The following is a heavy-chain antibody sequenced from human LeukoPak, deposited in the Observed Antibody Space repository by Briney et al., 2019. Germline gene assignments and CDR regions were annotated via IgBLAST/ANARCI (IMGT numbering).Heavy chain of an antibody. Sequence: SETLSLTCTVSGGSISSYYWSWIRQPAGKGLEWIGRIYTSGSTNYNPSLKSRVTMSVDTSKNQFSLKLSSVTAADTAVYYCARADSDYVWGSYRYYYYYMDVWGKGTTVTISS. CDR2: IYTSGST. D-gene: IGHD3-16*02. CDR1: GGSISSYY. J-gene: IGHJ6*03. V-gene: IGHV4-4*07. CDR3: ARADSDYVWGSYRYYYYYMDV.